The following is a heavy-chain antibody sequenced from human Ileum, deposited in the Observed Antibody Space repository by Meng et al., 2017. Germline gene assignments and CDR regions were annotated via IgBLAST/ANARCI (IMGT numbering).Heavy chain of an antibody. Sequence: QVGRVGCGGDLAKPGGSLRLCSAASGFSISDDHITWIRQAPGKGLEWISYISKTSIYIYYTDSVKGRFTISRDNAKDSVCLQMNSLRAEDTAVYYCARDGGHRRFDVWGQGTLVTVSS. CDR2: ISKTSIYI. J-gene: IGHJ5*02. D-gene: IGHD3-16*01. CDR1: GFSISDDH. CDR3: ARDGGHRRFDV. V-gene: IGHV3-11*01.